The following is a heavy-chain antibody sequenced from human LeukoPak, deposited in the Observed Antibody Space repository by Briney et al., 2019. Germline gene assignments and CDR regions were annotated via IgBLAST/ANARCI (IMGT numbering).Heavy chain of an antibody. J-gene: IGHJ1*01. CDR2: MNHNSANT. CDR1: GYTFTSYD. D-gene: IGHD3-22*01. V-gene: IGHV1-8*01. Sequence: ASVKVSCKASGYTFTSYDINWVRQATGQGLEWMGWMNHNSANTGYAQKFQGRVTMTRNTSTSTAYMELSSLRSEDTAVYYCARRRSVDSRTFQHWGQGTLVTVSS. CDR3: ARRRSVDSRTFQH.